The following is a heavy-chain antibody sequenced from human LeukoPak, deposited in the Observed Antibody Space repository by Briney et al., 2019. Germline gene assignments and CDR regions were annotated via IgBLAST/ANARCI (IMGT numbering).Heavy chain of an antibody. CDR1: GGSISSGDYY. Sequence: SETLSLTCTVPGGSISSGDYYWSWIRQPPGKGLEWIGYIYYSGSTYYNPSLKSRVTISVDTSKNQFSLKLSSVTAADTAVYYCASPFNYDAFDIWGQGTMVTVSS. CDR2: IYYSGST. V-gene: IGHV4-30-4*08. J-gene: IGHJ3*02. D-gene: IGHD4-11*01. CDR3: ASPFNYDAFDI.